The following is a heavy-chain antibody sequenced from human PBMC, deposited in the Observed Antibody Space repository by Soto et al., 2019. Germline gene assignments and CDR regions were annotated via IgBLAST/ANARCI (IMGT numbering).Heavy chain of an antibody. CDR3: ARGQRGVLRSLFDP. D-gene: IGHD3-3*01. V-gene: IGHV4-34*01. CDR1: GGSFSGYY. J-gene: IGHJ5*02. Sequence: SETLSLTCAVYGGSFSGYYWSWIRQPPGKGLEWIGEINHSGSTNYNPSLKSRVTISVDTSKNQFSLKLSSVTAADTAVYYCARGQRGVLRSLFDPWGQGTLVTVSS. CDR2: INHSGST.